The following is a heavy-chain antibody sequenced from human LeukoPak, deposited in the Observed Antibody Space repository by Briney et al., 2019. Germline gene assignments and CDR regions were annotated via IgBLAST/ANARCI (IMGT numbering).Heavy chain of an antibody. Sequence: PSETLSLTCTVSGGSISSSYYYWGWIRQPPGKGLEWIGSIYYNGSTYYNPSLKSRVTISVDTSKNQFSLKLRSVTAADTAVYYCVTYYYGSSAPKRNYWGQGILVTVSS. CDR3: VTYYYGSSAPKRNY. CDR2: IYYNGST. V-gene: IGHV4-39*01. D-gene: IGHD3-22*01. CDR1: GGSISSSYYY. J-gene: IGHJ4*02.